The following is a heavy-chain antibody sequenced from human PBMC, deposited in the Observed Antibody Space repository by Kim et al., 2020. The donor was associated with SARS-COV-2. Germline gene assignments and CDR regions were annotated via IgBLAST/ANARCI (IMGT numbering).Heavy chain of an antibody. D-gene: IGHD6-13*01. J-gene: IGHJ2*01. CDR1: GFTFSSYS. CDR2: ISSSSSYI. Sequence: GGSLRLSCAASGFTFSSYSMNWVRQAPGKGLEWVSSISSSSSYIYYADSVKGRFTISRDNAKNSLYLQMNSLRAEDTAVYYCARDKGARDSSSWYPVWYFDLWGRGTLVTVSS. CDR3: ARDKGARDSSSWYPVWYFDL. V-gene: IGHV3-21*01.